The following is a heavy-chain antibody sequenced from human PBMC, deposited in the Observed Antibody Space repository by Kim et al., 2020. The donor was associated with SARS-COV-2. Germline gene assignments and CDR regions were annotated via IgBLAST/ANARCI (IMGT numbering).Heavy chain of an antibody. CDR1: GFTFSSYA. CDR2: ISGSGGST. Sequence: GGSLRLSCAASGFTFSSYAMSWVRQAPGKGLEWVSAISGSGGSTYYADSVKGRFTISRDNSKNTLYLQMNSLRAEDTAVYYCAKGPPVVEMATILYYYYGMDVWGQGTTVTVSS. J-gene: IGHJ6*02. D-gene: IGHD2-2*01. V-gene: IGHV3-23*01. CDR3: AKGPPVVEMATILYYYYGMDV.